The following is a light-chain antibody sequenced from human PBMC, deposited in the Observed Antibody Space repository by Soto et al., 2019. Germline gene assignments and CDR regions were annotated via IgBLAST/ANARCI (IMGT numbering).Light chain of an antibody. CDR2: AAS. CDR3: QQTYNPPRT. V-gene: IGKV1-39*01. Sequence: DIQMTQSPSSLSASVGDRVTITCRASETIASYLNWYQQRPGQAPKLLSYAASSLQSGVPSRFGGSGSGTDVTLTITSLQPEDFATYYCQQTYNPPRTFGQGTRL. CDR1: ETIASY. J-gene: IGKJ1*01.